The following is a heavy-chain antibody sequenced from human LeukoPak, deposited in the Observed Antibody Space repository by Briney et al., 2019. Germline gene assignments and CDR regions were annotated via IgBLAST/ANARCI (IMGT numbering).Heavy chain of an antibody. CDR2: INPNSGGT. D-gene: IGHD3-22*01. CDR1: GGTFSSYA. Sequence: ASVKVSCKASGGTFSSYAISWVRQAPGQGLEWMGWINPNSGGTNYAQKFQGRVTMTRDTSISTAYMELSRLRSDDTAVYYCARERVSYYDSSGYYLGIDYWGQGTLVTVSS. J-gene: IGHJ4*02. CDR3: ARERVSYYDSSGYYLGIDY. V-gene: IGHV1-2*02.